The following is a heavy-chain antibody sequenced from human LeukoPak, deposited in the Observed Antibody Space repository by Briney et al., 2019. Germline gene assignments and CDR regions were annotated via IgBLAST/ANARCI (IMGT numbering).Heavy chain of an antibody. Sequence: GGSLRLSCAASGFTFSSYGMHWVRQAPGKGLEWVAFIQYDGSNKYYADSVKGRFTISRDNSKNTLYLQMNSLRAEDTAVYYCAKGPSFYGDSSHGGYWGQGTLVTVSS. CDR1: GFTFSSYG. J-gene: IGHJ4*02. CDR3: AKGPSFYGDSSHGGY. V-gene: IGHV3-30*02. CDR2: IQYDGSNK. D-gene: IGHD4-17*01.